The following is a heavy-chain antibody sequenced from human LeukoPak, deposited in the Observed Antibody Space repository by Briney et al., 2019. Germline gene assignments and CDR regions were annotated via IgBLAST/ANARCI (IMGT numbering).Heavy chain of an antibody. CDR2: IWYDGSKR. D-gene: IGHD5-18*01. CDR3: ARDPQHSMDV. J-gene: IGHJ6*02. V-gene: IGHV3-33*01. Sequence: GGSLRLFCAASGFTFSNHGIHWVRQAPGKGLEWVSAIWYDGSKRCYADSVKGRFTISRGDSKNTVYLQMNSLRADDTAVYYCARDPQHSMDVWGQGTTVTVSS. CDR1: GFTFSNHG.